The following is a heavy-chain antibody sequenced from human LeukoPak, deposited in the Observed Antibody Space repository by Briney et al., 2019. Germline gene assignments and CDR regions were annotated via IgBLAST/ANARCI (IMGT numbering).Heavy chain of an antibody. V-gene: IGHV3-30-3*01. J-gene: IGHJ6*02. Sequence: GGSLRLSCAASGFTFSSYWMHWVRQAPGKGLEWVAVISYDGSNKYYADSVKGRFTISRDDSKNTLYLQMNSLRAEDTAVYYCASRVAAGYYYGMDVWGQGTTVTVSS. D-gene: IGHD6-13*01. CDR1: GFTFSSYW. CDR3: ASRVAAGYYYGMDV. CDR2: ISYDGSNK.